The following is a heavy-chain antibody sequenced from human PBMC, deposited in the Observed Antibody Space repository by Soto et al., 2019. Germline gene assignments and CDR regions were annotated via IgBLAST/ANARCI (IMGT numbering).Heavy chain of an antibody. CDR3: ARLYCISTSCYLGMDV. V-gene: IGHV1-18*01. Sequence: GASVKVSCKASGDTFNFYSISWVRQAPGQGLEWMGWISAYNGNRNYVQKLQGRVTMTTDTSTSTAYMELRSLRSDDTAVYYCARLYCISTSCYLGMDVWGQGTTVTVSS. CDR1: GDTFNFYS. CDR2: ISAYNGNR. J-gene: IGHJ6*02. D-gene: IGHD2-2*01.